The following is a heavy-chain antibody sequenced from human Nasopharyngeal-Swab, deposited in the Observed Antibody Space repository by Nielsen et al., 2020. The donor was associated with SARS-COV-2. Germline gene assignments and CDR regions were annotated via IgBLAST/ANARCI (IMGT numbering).Heavy chain of an antibody. CDR1: GYTLTELS. J-gene: IGHJ4*02. CDR2: FDPETDDT. Sequence: ASVKVSCKVSGYTLTELSIHWVRQAPGKGLEWMGGFDPETDDTLYAQKFQGRVTMTQDTSTDAAYMKVNRLRSEDTAIYYCVTGLQQYRLQFDYWGQGTLVTVSS. D-gene: IGHD1-1*01. CDR3: VTGLQQYRLQFDY. V-gene: IGHV1-24*01.